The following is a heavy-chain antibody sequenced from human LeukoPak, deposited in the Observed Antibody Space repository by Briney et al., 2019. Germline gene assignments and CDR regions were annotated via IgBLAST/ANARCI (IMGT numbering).Heavy chain of an antibody. CDR3: AGNYYGSGSYYSEDRY. D-gene: IGHD3-10*01. CDR2: MRTSGNN. V-gene: IGHV4-4*07. Sequence: SETLSLTCSVSDGSMTNCYWSWIRQPAGKGPEWIGRMRTSGNNNYNPSLASRVTISLNTSKNQFSLKLSSVTAADTAVYYCAGNYYGSGSYYSEDRYWGQGTLVTVSS. CDR1: DGSMTNCY. J-gene: IGHJ4*02.